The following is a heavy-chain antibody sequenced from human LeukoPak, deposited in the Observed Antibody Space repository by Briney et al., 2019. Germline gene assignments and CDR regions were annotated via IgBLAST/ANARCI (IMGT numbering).Heavy chain of an antibody. CDR2: INSDGSST. V-gene: IGHV3-74*01. CDR3: ARRSSGSPPYYFGY. CDR1: GFTFSSYW. Sequence: GGSLRLSCAASGFTFSSYWMHWVRQTPGKGLVWVSRINSDGSSTSYADSVKGRFTISRDNAKNTLYLQMNSLRAEDTAVYYCARRSSGSPPYYFGYWGQGTLVTVSS. D-gene: IGHD1-26*01. J-gene: IGHJ4*02.